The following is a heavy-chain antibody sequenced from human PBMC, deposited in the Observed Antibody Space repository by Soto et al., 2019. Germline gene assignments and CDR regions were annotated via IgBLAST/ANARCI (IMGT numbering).Heavy chain of an antibody. Sequence: SVKVCCKASGVTFSSYSISWVRQAPGKGLEWMGGIIPIFGTADYAQKFQGRVTITADESTSTAYMELSSLRSEDTAVYYCASHSGSSPEGRYYYGMDVWGQGTTVTVSS. CDR2: IIPIFGTA. J-gene: IGHJ6*02. CDR3: ASHSGSSPEGRYYYGMDV. V-gene: IGHV1-69*13. CDR1: GVTFSSYS. D-gene: IGHD1-26*01.